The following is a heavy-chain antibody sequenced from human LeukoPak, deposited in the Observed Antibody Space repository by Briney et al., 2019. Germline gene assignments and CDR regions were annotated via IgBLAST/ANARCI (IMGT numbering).Heavy chain of an antibody. CDR1: GFTFSSYA. J-gene: IGHJ4*02. CDR3: AKQANYDILTGYFDY. CDR2: ISGSGGST. Sequence: GSLRLSCAASGFTFSSYALSWVRQAPGEGLKWVSAISGSGGSTYYADSVKGRFTISRDNSKNTLYLQMNSLRAEDTAVYYCAKQANYDILTGYFDYWGQGTLVTVSS. V-gene: IGHV3-23*01. D-gene: IGHD3-9*01.